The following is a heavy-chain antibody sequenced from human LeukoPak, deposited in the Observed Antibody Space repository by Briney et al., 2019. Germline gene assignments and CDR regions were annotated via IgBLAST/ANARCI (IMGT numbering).Heavy chain of an antibody. D-gene: IGHD2-15*01. CDR2: IHYTGNT. Sequence: SETLSLTCTVSGGSISSGDYYWSWIRQPPGKGLEWIGYIHYTGNTYYNPSLKSRLTISVDTSKNQFSLKLSSATAADTAMCYCARTKLTPNRYYGIGVWGQGSTVTVSS. CDR1: GGSISSGDYY. CDR3: ARTKLTPNRYYGIGV. J-gene: IGHJ6*02. V-gene: IGHV4-30-4*01.